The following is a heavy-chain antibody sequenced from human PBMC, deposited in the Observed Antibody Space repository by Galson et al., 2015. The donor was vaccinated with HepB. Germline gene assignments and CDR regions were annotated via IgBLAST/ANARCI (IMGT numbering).Heavy chain of an antibody. CDR1: GFTFSSYS. J-gene: IGHJ4*02. CDR3: AKDQATSQGREDY. CDR2: ISGSGGST. Sequence: SLRLSCAAAGFTFSSYSMNWVRQAPGKGLEWVSAISGSGGSTYYADSVKGRFTISRDNSKNTLYLQRNSLRAEDTAVYYCAKDQATSQGREDYWGQGTLVTVSS. V-gene: IGHV3-23*01.